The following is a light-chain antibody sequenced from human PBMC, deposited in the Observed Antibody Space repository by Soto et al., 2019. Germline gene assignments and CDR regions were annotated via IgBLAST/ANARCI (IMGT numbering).Light chain of an antibody. Sequence: SEVTQPRSGAVSPGQSVTISCPRTSSDVGAYNYVSWYQQHPDKAPKFMIYDVNKRPSGVPDRFSGSKSGNTASLTISGLQAEDEADYYCCSYAGTPYVFGTGTRSPS. CDR1: SSDVGAYNY. CDR3: CSYAGTPYV. V-gene: IGLV2-11*01. CDR2: DVN. J-gene: IGLJ1*01.